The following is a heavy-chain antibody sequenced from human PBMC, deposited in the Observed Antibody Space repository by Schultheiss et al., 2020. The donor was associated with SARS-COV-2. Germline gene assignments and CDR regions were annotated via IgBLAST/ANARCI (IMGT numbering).Heavy chain of an antibody. D-gene: IGHD3-3*01. CDR3: TRGNDFWSGYSTGY. CDR1: GFTFSNAW. V-gene: IGHV3-15*01. Sequence: GGSLRLSCAASGFTFSNAWMSWVRQAPGKGLEWVGRIKSKTDGGTTDYAAPVKGRFTISRDDSKSIAYLQMNSLKTEDTAVYYCTRGNDFWSGYSTGYWGQGTLVTVSS. CDR2: IKSKTDGGTT. J-gene: IGHJ4*02.